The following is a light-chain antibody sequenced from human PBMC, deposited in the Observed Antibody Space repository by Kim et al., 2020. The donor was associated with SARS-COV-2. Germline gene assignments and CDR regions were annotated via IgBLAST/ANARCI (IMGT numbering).Light chain of an antibody. CDR2: VIT. CDR1: TVGRRT. Sequence: GKTAPVIGGGDTVGRRTVHWYQQQPGQAPLVVIYVITDRTSGISERFSGSNSGNTASLTISRAEAEDEADYYCQVWDSGSDHGIFGGGTQLTVL. CDR3: QVWDSGSDHGI. J-gene: IGLJ2*01. V-gene: IGLV3-21*03.